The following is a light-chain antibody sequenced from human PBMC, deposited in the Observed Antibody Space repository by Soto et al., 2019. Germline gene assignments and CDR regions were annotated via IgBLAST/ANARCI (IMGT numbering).Light chain of an antibody. CDR2: AAS. J-gene: IGKJ4*01. CDR3: QESYNLHT. CDR1: QNINSY. Sequence: DIQMTQSPSSLSASVGDRVTITCRASQNINSYLNWYQQKVGKAPKLLINAASTLQSGVTLRFRGSGSGTDFPLTISSLQPEDFATYYCQESYNLHTFGGGTKVEI. V-gene: IGKV1-39*01.